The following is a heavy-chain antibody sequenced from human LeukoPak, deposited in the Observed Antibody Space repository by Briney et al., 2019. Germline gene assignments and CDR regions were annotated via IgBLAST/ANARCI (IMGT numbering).Heavy chain of an antibody. J-gene: IGHJ6*03. CDR2: IYYSGST. CDR3: ARQRAAPRGRYMDV. CDR1: GGSISSSSYY. D-gene: IGHD6-6*01. V-gene: IGHV4-39*01. Sequence: SETLSLTCTVSGGSISSSSYYWGWIRQPPGKGLEWIGSIYYSGSTYYNPSLKSRVTISVDTSKNQFSLKLSSVTAADTAVYYCARQRAAPRGRYMDVWGKGTTVTVSS.